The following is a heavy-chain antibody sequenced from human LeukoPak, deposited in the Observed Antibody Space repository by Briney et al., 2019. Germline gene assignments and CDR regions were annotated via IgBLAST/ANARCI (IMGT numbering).Heavy chain of an antibody. CDR3: ARHGYSKSFDY. V-gene: IGHV3-11*03. J-gene: IGHJ4*02. CDR2: ISNSASYT. CDR1: GFTFSDYY. Sequence: SGGSLRLSCAASGFTFSDYYMSWIRQAPGKGLEWISYISNSASYTNNADSVKGRFTISRDNAKNSLYLQMNSLRAEDTAVYYCARHGYSKSFDYWGQGTLVTVSS. D-gene: IGHD5-24*01.